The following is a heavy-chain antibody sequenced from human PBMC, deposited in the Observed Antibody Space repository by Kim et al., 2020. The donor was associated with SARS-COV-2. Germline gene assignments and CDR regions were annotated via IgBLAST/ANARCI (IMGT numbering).Heavy chain of an antibody. J-gene: IGHJ6*02. CDR3: ATLADYYYYGMDV. Sequence: AQKFPGRVTMTEETSTDTAYMELSSLRSEDTAVYYCATLADYYYYGMDVWGQGTTVTVSS. V-gene: IGHV1-24*01.